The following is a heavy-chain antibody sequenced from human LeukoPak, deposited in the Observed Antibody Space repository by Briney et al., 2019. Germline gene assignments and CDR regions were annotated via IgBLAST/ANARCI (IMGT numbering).Heavy chain of an antibody. CDR2: MYYTGTT. CDR3: ARVKYYYYYSYGMDF. Sequence: SETLSLTCTVSGGSINSFYWSWIRQPPGKGLEWIAYMYYTGTTKYNPSLKSRVTTSLDPFKSQFSLSLTSVTAADTAVYYCARVKYYYYYSYGMDFWGQGTTVTVSS. D-gene: IGHD2/OR15-2a*01. J-gene: IGHJ6*02. V-gene: IGHV4-59*01. CDR1: GGSINSFY.